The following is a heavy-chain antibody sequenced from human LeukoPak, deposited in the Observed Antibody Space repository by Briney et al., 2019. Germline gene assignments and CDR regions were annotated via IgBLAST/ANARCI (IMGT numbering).Heavy chain of an antibody. CDR2: ISFDGSDE. CDR3: ARESSIAARPRPAFDI. J-gene: IGHJ3*02. Sequence: GGSLRLSCEASGFIFKNYPMHWVRQAPGKGLEWVAVISFDGSDEKYSDLVKGRFAISRDNSKNTLYSQMNSLRAEDTAVYYCARESSIAARPRPAFDIWGQGTMVTVSS. D-gene: IGHD6-6*01. CDR1: GFIFKNYP. V-gene: IGHV3-30*09.